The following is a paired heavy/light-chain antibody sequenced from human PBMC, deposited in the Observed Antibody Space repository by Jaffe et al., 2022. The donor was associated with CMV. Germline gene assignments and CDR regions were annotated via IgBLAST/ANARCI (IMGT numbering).Light chain of an antibody. Sequence: EIVMTQSPATLSVSPGERATLSCRASQSVSSNLAWYQQKPGQAPRLLIYGASTRATGIPARFSGSGSGTEFTLTISSLQSEDFAVYYCQQYNNWPAYTFGQGTKLEIK. J-gene: IGKJ2*01. CDR3: QQYNNWPAYT. V-gene: IGKV3-15*01. CDR2: GAS. CDR1: QSVSSN.
Heavy chain of an antibody. J-gene: IGHJ5*02. CDR1: GGSFSGYY. V-gene: IGHV4-34*01. Sequence: QVQLQQWGAGLLKPSETLSLTCAVYGGSFSGYYWSWIRQPPGKGLEWIGEINHSGSTNYNPSLKSRVTISVDTSKNQFSLKLSSVTAADTAVYYCARGGHSSWYYYNTLYNWFDPWGQGTLVTVSS. CDR2: INHSGST. D-gene: IGHD6-13*01. CDR3: ARGGHSSWYYYNTLYNWFDP.